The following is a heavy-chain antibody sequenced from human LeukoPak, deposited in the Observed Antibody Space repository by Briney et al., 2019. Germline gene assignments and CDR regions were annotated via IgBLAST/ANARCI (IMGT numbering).Heavy chain of an antibody. Sequence: SQTLSLTCTVSGGSISSGGYYWSWIRQHPGKGLEWIGYIYYGGSTHYNPSLKSRVTISVDTSKNQFSLKLSSVTAADTAVYYCARDQGCGGDWFCAFDIWGQGTMVTVSS. CDR3: ARDQGCGGDWFCAFDI. CDR1: GGSISSGGYY. D-gene: IGHD2-21*02. CDR2: IYYGGST. V-gene: IGHV4-31*03. J-gene: IGHJ3*02.